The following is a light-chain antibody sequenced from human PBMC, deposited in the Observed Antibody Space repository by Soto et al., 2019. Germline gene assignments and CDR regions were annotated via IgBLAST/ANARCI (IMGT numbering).Light chain of an antibody. J-gene: IGKJ1*01. V-gene: IGKV3-20*01. CDR2: GAS. CDR1: QSVGSDY. Sequence: EIVLTQSPGTLSLSRVERATLSGRASQSVGSDYLAWYQQKPGQAPRILIFGASGRATGIPDRFSGSGSGTDFTLTISRLEPEDFAVYYCQQYGSLSWTFGQGRKVDIK. CDR3: QQYGSLSWT.